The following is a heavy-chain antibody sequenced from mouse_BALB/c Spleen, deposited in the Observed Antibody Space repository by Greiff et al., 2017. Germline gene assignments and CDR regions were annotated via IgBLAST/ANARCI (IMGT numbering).Heavy chain of an antibody. V-gene: IGHV2-9*02. CDR1: GFSLTSYG. D-gene: IGHD1-1*01. CDR3: TRDGLLRGYYAMDY. CDR2: IWDGGST. Sequence: QVQLKESGPGLVAPSQSLSITCTVSGFSLTSYGVHWVRQPPGKGLEWLGVIWDGGSTNYNSALMSRLSISKDNSKSQVFLKKNSLQTDDTAMYYSTRDGLLRGYYAMDYWGQGTSVTVSS. J-gene: IGHJ4*01.